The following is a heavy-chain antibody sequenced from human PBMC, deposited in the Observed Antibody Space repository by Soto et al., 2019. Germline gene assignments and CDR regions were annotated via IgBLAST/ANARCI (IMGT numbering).Heavy chain of an antibody. Sequence: SETLSLTCAVYSGYFSGHFWSWIRQPPGKGLEWIGEINLAGGTNYNPSLKSRVTISIDKSNNQFFLKLTSVTAADKAVYYCARNQRIYDILTGYYKGPFDSWGQGTLVTVSS. CDR3: ARNQRIYDILTGYYKGPFDS. CDR1: SGYFSGHF. CDR2: INLAGGT. D-gene: IGHD3-9*01. J-gene: IGHJ4*02. V-gene: IGHV4-34*01.